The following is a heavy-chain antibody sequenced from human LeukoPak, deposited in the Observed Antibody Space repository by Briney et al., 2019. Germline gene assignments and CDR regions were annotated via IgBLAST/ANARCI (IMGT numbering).Heavy chain of an antibody. J-gene: IGHJ4*02. Sequence: PSETLSLTCAVYGGSSSGYYWSWIRQPPGKGLEWIGEINHSGSTNYNPSLKSRVTISVDTSKNQFSLKLSSVTAADTAVYYCARRYGEGYYFDYWGQGTLVTVSS. CDR3: ARRYGEGYYFDY. V-gene: IGHV4-34*01. CDR2: INHSGST. D-gene: IGHD1-14*01. CDR1: GGSSSGYY.